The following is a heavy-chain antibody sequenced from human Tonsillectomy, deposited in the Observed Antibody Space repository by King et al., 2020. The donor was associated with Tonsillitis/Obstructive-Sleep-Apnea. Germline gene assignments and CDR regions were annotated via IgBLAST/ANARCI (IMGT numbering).Heavy chain of an antibody. CDR1: GFTFSSYG. J-gene: IGHJ4*02. Sequence: VQLVESGGGVVQPGRSLRLSCAASGFTFSSYGMHWVRQAPGKGLEWVAVISYDGSNKYYADSVKGRFTISRDNSKNTLYLQMNSLRAEDTAVYYCAKSRGLLRFLEWLLVGDYWGQGTLVTVSS. CDR2: ISYDGSNK. V-gene: IGHV3-30*18. D-gene: IGHD3-3*01. CDR3: AKSRGLLRFLEWLLVGDY.